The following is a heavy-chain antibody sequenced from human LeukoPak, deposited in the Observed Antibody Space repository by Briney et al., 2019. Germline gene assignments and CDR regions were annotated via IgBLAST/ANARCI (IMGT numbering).Heavy chain of an antibody. J-gene: IGHJ3*02. Sequence: PAETLSLTCTVSGGSISSYYWSWIRQPPGKGLEGIGRIYSSGSPNYNPSLKSRLSISLGTSKNQFSLKLSSVTAADTAVYYCARGGGDGRAFDIWGQGTMVTVSS. V-gene: IGHV4-4*07. D-gene: IGHD1-26*01. CDR1: GGSISSYY. CDR3: ARGGGDGRAFDI. CDR2: IYSSGSP.